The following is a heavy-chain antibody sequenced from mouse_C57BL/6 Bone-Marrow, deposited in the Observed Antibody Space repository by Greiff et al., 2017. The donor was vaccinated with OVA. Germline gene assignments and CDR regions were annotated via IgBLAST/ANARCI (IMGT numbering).Heavy chain of an antibody. Sequence: EVKLMESGPELVKPGASVKISCKASGYTFTDYYMNWVKQSHGKSLEWIGVINPNNGGTSYNQKFKGKATLTVDKSSSTAYMELRSLTSEDSAVYYCARRGYYYGSSYDWYFDVWGTGTTVTVSS. V-gene: IGHV1-26*01. D-gene: IGHD1-1*01. CDR3: ARRGYYYGSSYDWYFDV. CDR2: INPNNGGT. J-gene: IGHJ1*03. CDR1: GYTFTDYY.